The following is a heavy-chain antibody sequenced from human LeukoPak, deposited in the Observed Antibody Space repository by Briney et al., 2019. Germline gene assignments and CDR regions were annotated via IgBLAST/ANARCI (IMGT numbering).Heavy chain of an antibody. D-gene: IGHD6-13*01. CDR3: ARDQQLVLSYMDV. J-gene: IGHJ6*03. Sequence: PGGSLRLSCAASGFTFSSYEMNWVRQAPGKGLEWVSYISSSGSTIYYADSVKGRFTISRDNAKNSLYMQMNSLRAEDTAVYYCARDQQLVLSYMDVWGKGDTVTASS. CDR2: ISSSGSTI. CDR1: GFTFSSYE. V-gene: IGHV3-48*03.